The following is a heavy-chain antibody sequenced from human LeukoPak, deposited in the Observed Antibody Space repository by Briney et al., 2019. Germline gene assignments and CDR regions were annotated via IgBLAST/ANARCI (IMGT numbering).Heavy chain of an antibody. J-gene: IGHJ4*02. CDR1: GYTFTSYG. CDR2: ISAYNGNT. D-gene: IGHD2-2*02. V-gene: IGHV1-18*01. CDR3: ARVYCSSTSNYKGGGDY. Sequence: ASVKVSCKASGYTFTSYGISWVRQAPGQGLEWMGWISAYNGNTNYAQKLQGRVTMTTDTSTSTAYMELRSLRSDDTAVYYCARVYCSSTSNYKGGGDYWGQGTLVTVSS.